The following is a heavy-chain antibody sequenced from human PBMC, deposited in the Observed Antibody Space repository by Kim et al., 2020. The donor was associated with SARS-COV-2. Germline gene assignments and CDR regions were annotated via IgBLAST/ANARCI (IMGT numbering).Heavy chain of an antibody. CDR3: ARLGSGSYFNY. D-gene: IGHD3-10*01. V-gene: IGHV4-59*08. J-gene: IGHJ4*02. CDR2: T. Sequence: TNYNPSLKSRVTISVDTSKNQFSLKLSSVTAADTAVYYCARLGSGSYFNYWGQGTLVTVSS.